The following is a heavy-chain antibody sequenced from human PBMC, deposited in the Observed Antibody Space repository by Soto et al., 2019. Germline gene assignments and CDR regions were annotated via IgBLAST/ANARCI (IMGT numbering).Heavy chain of an antibody. CDR3: ARAPTIHYYYGMDV. D-gene: IGHD3-9*01. J-gene: IGHJ6*02. CDR1: GGSISSGGYY. CDR2: IYYSGST. V-gene: IGHV4-31*03. Sequence: LSLTCTVSGGSISSGGYYWSWIRQHPGKGLEWIGYIYYSGSTYYNPSLKSRVTISVDTSKNQFSLKLSSVTAADTAVYYCARAPTIHYYYGMDVWGQGTTVTVSS.